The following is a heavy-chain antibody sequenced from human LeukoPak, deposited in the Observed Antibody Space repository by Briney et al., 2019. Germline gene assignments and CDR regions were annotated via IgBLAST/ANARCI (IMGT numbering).Heavy chain of an antibody. CDR3: ARGDFWSGYYPPDYFDY. CDR1: GYSISSGYY. V-gene: IGHV4-38-2*01. Sequence: SETLSLTCAVSGYSISSGYYWGWIRQPPGKGLEWIGSIYHSGSTYYNPSLKSRVTISVDTSKNQFSLKLSSVTAADTAVYYCARGDFWSGYYPPDYFDYWGPGTLVTVSS. D-gene: IGHD3-3*01. J-gene: IGHJ4*02. CDR2: IYHSGST.